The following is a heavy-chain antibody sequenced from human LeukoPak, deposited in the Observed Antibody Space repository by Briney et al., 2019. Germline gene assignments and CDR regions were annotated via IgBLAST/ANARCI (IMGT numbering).Heavy chain of an antibody. V-gene: IGHV3-30*04. CDR1: GFTFSRYA. Sequence: PGRSLRLSCATSGFTFSRYAMQWVRQAPGKGLEWVAVISSDGNLIFYADSVKGRFTISRDNSKNTVYLQMNSPRAEDTAVFYRAREEYDYALGALDVWGQGTTVSVSS. CDR2: ISSDGNLI. D-gene: IGHD4/OR15-4a*01. J-gene: IGHJ6*02. CDR3: AREEYDYALGALDV.